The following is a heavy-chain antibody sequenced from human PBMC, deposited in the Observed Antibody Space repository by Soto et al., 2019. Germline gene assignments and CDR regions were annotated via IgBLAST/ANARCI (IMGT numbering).Heavy chain of an antibody. CDR2: ISGSSSYI. CDR1: GFTFSRYS. D-gene: IGHD3-9*01. Sequence: EVQLVESGGGLVKPGGSLRLSCAASGFTFSRYSMNWVRQAPGKGLEWVSSISGSSSYIYYADSVKGRFTIFRDNAKNSLYLQMNSLRAEDTAVYYCARSYDILTGYSGFDYWGQGTLVTVSS. J-gene: IGHJ4*02. V-gene: IGHV3-21*01. CDR3: ARSYDILTGYSGFDY.